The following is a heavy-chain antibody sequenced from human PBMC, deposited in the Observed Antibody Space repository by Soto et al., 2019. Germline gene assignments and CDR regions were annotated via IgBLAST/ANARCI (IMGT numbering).Heavy chain of an antibody. CDR3: ARRYKSAGWFDP. D-gene: IGHD1-1*01. Sequence: QVQLVQSGAEVKKPGASVRVSCQASGYSFNTYAIHWVRQAPGQGLEWMGWINTANGNTEYSQKFQGIVTFTRDTSATTAYMDLSSLRSEDTATYYCARRYKSAGWFDPWGQGTLVTVSS. CDR2: INTANGNT. J-gene: IGHJ5*02. V-gene: IGHV1-3*04. CDR1: GYSFNTYA.